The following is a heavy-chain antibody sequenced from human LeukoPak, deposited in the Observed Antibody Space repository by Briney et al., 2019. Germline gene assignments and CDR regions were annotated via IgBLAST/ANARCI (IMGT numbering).Heavy chain of an antibody. J-gene: IGHJ4*02. Sequence: GGSLRLSCAASGFTVSSNYMSWVRQAPGKGLEWVSVIYSGGSTYYADSVKGRFTISRDNSKNTLYLQMNSLRAEDTAVYYCAKNRGFRGVIVLPPLDSWGQGTLVTVSS. CDR2: IYSGGST. CDR3: AKNRGFRGVIVLPPLDS. CDR1: GFTVSSNY. D-gene: IGHD3-16*02. V-gene: IGHV3-53*01.